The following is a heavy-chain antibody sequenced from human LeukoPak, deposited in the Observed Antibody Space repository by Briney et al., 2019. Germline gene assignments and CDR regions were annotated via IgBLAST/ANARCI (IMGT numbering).Heavy chain of an antibody. CDR1: GFTFSSYS. J-gene: IGHJ4*02. CDR3: ASDGSQEENYLSGRYILAES. CDR2: ISRSSAAK. D-gene: IGHD3-10*01. V-gene: IGHV3-21*01. Sequence: GGSLRLSCAASGFTFSSYSMNWVRRAPGKGLEWVSAISRSSAAKLYADSVKGRFTISRDNANNSLDLQMNSLRDEDTAVYFCASDGSQEENYLSGRYILAESWGQGTLVSVSS.